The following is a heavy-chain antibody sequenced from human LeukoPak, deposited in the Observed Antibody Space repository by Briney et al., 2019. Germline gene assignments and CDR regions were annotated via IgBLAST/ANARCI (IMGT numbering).Heavy chain of an antibody. V-gene: IGHV3-30*18. D-gene: IGHD4-17*01. CDR3: AKDLEWTTGGTFDI. J-gene: IGHJ3*02. CDR2: ISYDGSNK. CDR1: GFTFSSYG. Sequence: PGRSLRLSCAASGFTFSSYGMHWVRQAPGKGLEWVAVISYDGSNKYYADSVKGRFTISRDNSKNTLYLQMNSLRAEDTAVYYCAKDLEWTTGGTFDIWGQGTMVTVSS.